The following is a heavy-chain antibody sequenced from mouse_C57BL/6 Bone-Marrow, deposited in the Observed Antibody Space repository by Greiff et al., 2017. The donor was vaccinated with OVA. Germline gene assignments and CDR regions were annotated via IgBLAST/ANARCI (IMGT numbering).Heavy chain of an antibody. CDR2: IYPGSGNT. Sequence: QVQLKESGPELVKPGASVKISCKASGYSFTSYYIHWVKQRPGQGLEWIGWIYPGSGNTKYNEKFKGKATLTADTSSSTAYMQLSSLTSEDSAVYYCAGYGWYFDVWGTGTTVTVSS. D-gene: IGHD1-2*01. J-gene: IGHJ1*03. CDR1: GYSFTSYY. V-gene: IGHV1-66*01. CDR3: AGYGWYFDV.